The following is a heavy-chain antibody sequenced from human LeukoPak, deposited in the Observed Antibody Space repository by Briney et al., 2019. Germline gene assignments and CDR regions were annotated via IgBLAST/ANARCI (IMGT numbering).Heavy chain of an antibody. J-gene: IGHJ6*04. V-gene: IGHV3-48*03. CDR2: ISSSGSTI. CDR3: AELGITMIGGV. Sequence: GGSLRLSCAASGFTFSSYEMNWVRQAPGKGPEWVSYISSSGSTIYYADSVKGRFTISRDNAKNSLYLQMNSLRAEDTAVYYCAELGITMIGGVWGKGTTLTISS. D-gene: IGHD3-10*02. CDR1: GFTFSSYE.